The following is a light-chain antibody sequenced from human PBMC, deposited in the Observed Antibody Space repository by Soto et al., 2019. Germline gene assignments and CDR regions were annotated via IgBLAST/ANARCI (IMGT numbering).Light chain of an antibody. CDR1: QSIGNP. J-gene: IGKJ4*01. Sequence: EILSTPFRAPVSLAAWYTAXLSCRASQSIGNPLAWYQQKAGHAPRLLIYDASIRAARIPARFSGSGSRTDFILTISRLEPEDFALYYCQQFIIYPLTFTGGTKVAI. V-gene: IGKV3-11*01. CDR2: DAS. CDR3: QQFIIYPLT.